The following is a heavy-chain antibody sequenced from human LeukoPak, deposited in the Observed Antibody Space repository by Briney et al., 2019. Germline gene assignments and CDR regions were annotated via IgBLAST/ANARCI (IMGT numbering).Heavy chain of an antibody. CDR3: VRSQSSSLIDY. D-gene: IGHD6-13*01. CDR2: IWYDGSSK. J-gene: IGHJ4*02. Sequence: GGSLRLSCAASGFSFSAYGVHWVRQAPGKGLEWVAVIWYDGSSKDYADSVKGRFTLSRDNSKSTLYLQMNSLTVEDTAVDYCVRSQSSSLIDYWGQGTLVTVSS. CDR1: GFSFSAYG. V-gene: IGHV3-33*01.